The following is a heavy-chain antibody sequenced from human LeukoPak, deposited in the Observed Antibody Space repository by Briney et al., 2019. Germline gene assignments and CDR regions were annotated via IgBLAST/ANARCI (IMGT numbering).Heavy chain of an antibody. D-gene: IGHD6-13*01. V-gene: IGHV4-61*02. CDR2: IYTSGST. CDR3: ARDGYSSSWYGGGWFDP. CDR1: GGSISSGSYY. J-gene: IGHJ5*02. Sequence: SETLSLTCTVSGGSISSGSYYWSWIRQPAGKGLEWIGRIYTSGSTNYNPSLKSRVTISVDTSKNQFSLKLSSVTAAGTAVYYCARDGYSSSWYGGGWFDPWGQGTLVTVSS.